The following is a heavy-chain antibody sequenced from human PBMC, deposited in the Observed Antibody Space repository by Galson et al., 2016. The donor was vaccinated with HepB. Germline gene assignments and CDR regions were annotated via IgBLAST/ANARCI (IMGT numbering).Heavy chain of an antibody. CDR1: GFTFSSFG. D-gene: IGHD3-10*01. CDR3: AREQSSYYHGAGVRLYSYYYYMDV. V-gene: IGHV3-33*01. Sequence: SLRLSCAASGFTFSSFGMHWVRQAPGKGLGWVAVIWFDGSKTFYADSVKGRFTVSRDNSKNTVFLQLNSLRAEDTALYSCAREQSSYYHGAGVRLYSYYYYMDVWGKGTTVTVSS. J-gene: IGHJ6*03. CDR2: IWFDGSKT.